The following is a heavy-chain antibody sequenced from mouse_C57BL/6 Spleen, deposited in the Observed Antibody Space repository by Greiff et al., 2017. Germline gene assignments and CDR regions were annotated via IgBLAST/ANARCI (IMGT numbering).Heavy chain of an antibody. V-gene: IGHV1-72*01. CDR2: IDPNSGGT. J-gene: IGHJ4*01. CDR1: GYTFTRYW. Sequence: VQLQQPGAELVKPGASVKLSCKASGYTFTRYWMHWVKQRPGRGLEWIGRIDPNSGGTKYNEQFKSKATLTVDNPSSTAYMQLSSLTSEDSAVYYCARTDYDPRDYAMDYWGQGTSVTVSS. D-gene: IGHD2-4*01. CDR3: ARTDYDPRDYAMDY.